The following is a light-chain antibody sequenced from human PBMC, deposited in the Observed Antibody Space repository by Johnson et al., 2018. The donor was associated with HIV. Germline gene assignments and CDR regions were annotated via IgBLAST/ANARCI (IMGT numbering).Light chain of an antibody. Sequence: QSVLTQPPSVSAAPGQTVTISCSGSSSNIGSNYVSWYQQLPGTAPKLLIYDNNKRPSGIPDRFSGSKSGTSATLGITGLQTGDEADYYCGTGDSSLSAGVFGTGTKVTVL. CDR3: GTGDSSLSAGV. CDR1: SSNIGSNY. V-gene: IGLV1-51*01. J-gene: IGLJ1*01. CDR2: DNN.